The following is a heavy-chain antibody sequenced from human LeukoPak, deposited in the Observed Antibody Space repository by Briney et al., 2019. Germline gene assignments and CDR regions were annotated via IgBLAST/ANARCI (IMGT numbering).Heavy chain of an antibody. CDR2: ISYDGSNK. J-gene: IGHJ6*02. D-gene: IGHD3-9*01. V-gene: IGHV3-30-3*01. CDR3: ARDHDILTGYIQRGAFHSYGMDV. CDR1: GFTFSSYA. Sequence: GGSLRLSCAASGFTFSSYAMHWVRQAPGKGLEWVAVISYDGSNKYYADSVKGRLTISREKSKNTVFLQMNSLRAEDTAVYYCARDHDILTGYIQRGAFHSYGMDVWGQGTTVTVSS.